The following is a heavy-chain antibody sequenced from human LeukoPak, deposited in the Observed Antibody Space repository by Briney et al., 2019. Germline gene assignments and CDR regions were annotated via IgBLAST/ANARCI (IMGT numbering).Heavy chain of an antibody. D-gene: IGHD5-24*01. J-gene: IGHJ5*02. CDR2: INHGGST. CDR1: GGSFSGYY. Sequence: SETLSLTRAVYGGSFSGYYWSWIRQPPGKGLEWIGEINHGGSTNYNPSLKSRVTISVDTSKNQFSLKLSSVTAADTAVYYCARGPESPVEMATIARLFDPWGQGTLVTVSS. V-gene: IGHV4-34*01. CDR3: ARGPESPVEMATIARLFDP.